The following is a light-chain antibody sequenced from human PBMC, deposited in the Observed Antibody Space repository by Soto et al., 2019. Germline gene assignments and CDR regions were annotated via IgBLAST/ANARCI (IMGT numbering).Light chain of an antibody. CDR2: DAS. CDR3: QQYDNLPIT. V-gene: IGKV1-33*01. CDR1: QEISNY. Sequence: DIQMPQAPSSLSSSVGDIVTITCQASQEISNYLNWYQQKPGKAPKLLIYDASNLETGVPSRFSGSGSGTDFTFTISSLQPEDIATYYCQQYDNLPITFGQGTRLEIK. J-gene: IGKJ5*01.